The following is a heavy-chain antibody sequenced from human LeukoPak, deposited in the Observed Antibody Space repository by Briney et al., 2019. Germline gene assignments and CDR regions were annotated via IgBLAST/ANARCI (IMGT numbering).Heavy chain of an antibody. D-gene: IGHD2-8*01. J-gene: IGHJ5*02. CDR3: ARGYCTNGVCFRRPNWFDP. Sequence: PSETLSLTCTVSGGSISSSSYYWGWIRQPPGKGLEWIGYIYYSGSTNYNPSLKSRVTISVDTSKNQFSLKLSSVTAADTAVYYCARGYCTNGVCFRRPNWFDPWGQGTLVTVSS. CDR2: IYYSGST. V-gene: IGHV4-61*05. CDR1: GGSISSSSYY.